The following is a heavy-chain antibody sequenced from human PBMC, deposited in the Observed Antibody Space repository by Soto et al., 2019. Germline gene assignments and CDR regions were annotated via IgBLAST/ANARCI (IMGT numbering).Heavy chain of an antibody. CDR3: ASICSSTSCYGDDAFDI. D-gene: IGHD2-2*01. CDR2: ISSSSSYI. CDR1: GFTFSSYS. Sequence: EVQLVESGGGLVKPGGSLRLSCAASGFTFSSYSMNWVRQAPGKGLEWVSAISSSSSYIYYEDSVKGRFTISRDNAKNSRYLQMNSLRAEDTAVYYCASICSSTSCYGDDAFDIWGQGTMVTVSS. V-gene: IGHV3-21*01. J-gene: IGHJ3*02.